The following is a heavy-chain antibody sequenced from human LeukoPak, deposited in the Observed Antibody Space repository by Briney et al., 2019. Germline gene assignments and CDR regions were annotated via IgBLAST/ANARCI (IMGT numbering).Heavy chain of an antibody. CDR3: ARARGDSSSFYYFDY. V-gene: IGHV4-39*07. CDR2: IYYSGST. Sequence: SETLSLTCTVSGASVSGSAYYWGWIRQPPGKGLEWIGNIYYSGSTYYNESLESRVTISIDTSKNQFSLKLSSVTAADTAVYYCARARGDSSSFYYFDYWGQGTLVTVSS. J-gene: IGHJ4*02. CDR1: GASVSGSAYY. D-gene: IGHD6-6*01.